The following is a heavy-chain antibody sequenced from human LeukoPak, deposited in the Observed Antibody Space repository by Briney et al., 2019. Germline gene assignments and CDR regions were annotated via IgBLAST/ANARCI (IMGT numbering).Heavy chain of an antibody. CDR1: GGSFSGYY. Sequence: SETLSLTCAVYGGSFSGYYWSWIHQPPGKGLEWIGEINHSGSTNYNPSLKSRVTISVDTSKNQFSLKLSSVTAADTAVYYCARGGGAYYMDVWGKGTTVTVSS. D-gene: IGHD4-17*01. CDR2: INHSGST. J-gene: IGHJ6*03. CDR3: ARGGGAYYMDV. V-gene: IGHV4-34*01.